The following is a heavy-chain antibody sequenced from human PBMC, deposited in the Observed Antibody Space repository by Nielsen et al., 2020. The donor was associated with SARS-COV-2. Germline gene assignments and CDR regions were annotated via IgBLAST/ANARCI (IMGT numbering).Heavy chain of an antibody. CDR3: AKDDIDIVVVPAANGLDY. CDR1: GFTFSSYG. V-gene: IGHV3-33*06. J-gene: IGHJ4*02. D-gene: IGHD2-2*01. CDR2: IWYDGSNK. Sequence: GGSLRLSCAASGFTFSSYGMHWVRQAPGKGLEWVAVIWYDGSNKYYADSVKGRFTISRDNSKNTLYLQMNSLRAEDTAVYYCAKDDIDIVVVPAANGLDYWGQGTLVTVSS.